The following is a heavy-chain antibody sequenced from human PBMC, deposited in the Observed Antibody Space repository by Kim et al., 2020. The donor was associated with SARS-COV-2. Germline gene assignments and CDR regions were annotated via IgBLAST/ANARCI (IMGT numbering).Heavy chain of an antibody. CDR2: ISYDGSNK. Sequence: GGSLRLSCAASGFTFSSYAMHWVRQAPGKGLEWVAVISYDGSNKYYADSVKGRFTISRDNSKNTLYLQMNSLRAEDTAVYYCARGLEVADPYYYGMDVWGRGTTVTVSS. D-gene: IGHD6-19*01. CDR3: ARGLEVADPYYYGMDV. J-gene: IGHJ6*02. V-gene: IGHV3-30*04. CDR1: GFTFSSYA.